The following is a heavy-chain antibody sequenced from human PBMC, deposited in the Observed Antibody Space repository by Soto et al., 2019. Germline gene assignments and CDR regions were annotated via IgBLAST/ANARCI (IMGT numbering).Heavy chain of an antibody. V-gene: IGHV3-30*18. CDR3: AKVVAAAGSRGAFDI. CDR2: ISYDGSNK. J-gene: IGHJ3*02. CDR1: GFTFSSYG. Sequence: QVQLVESGGGVVQPGRSLRLSCAASGFTFSSYGMHWVRQAPGKGLEWVAVISYDGSNKYYADSVKGRFTISRDNSKNPLYLQMNGLRAEDTAVYYCAKVVAAAGSRGAFDIWGQGTMVTVSS. D-gene: IGHD6-13*01.